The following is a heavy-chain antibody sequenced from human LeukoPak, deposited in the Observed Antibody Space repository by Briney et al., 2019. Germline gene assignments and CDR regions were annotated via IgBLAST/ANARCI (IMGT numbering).Heavy chain of an antibody. CDR2: ISGSGSST. CDR3: AKDFINFHFDY. Sequence: GGSLRLSCAASGFTFSSYAMSWVRQAPGKGLEWVSSISGSGSSTYYADSVKGRFTISRDNSKNTLYLQMNSLRAEDTAVYYCAKDFINFHFDYWGQGTLVTVSS. CDR1: GFTFSSYA. D-gene: IGHD2/OR15-2a*01. V-gene: IGHV3-23*01. J-gene: IGHJ4*02.